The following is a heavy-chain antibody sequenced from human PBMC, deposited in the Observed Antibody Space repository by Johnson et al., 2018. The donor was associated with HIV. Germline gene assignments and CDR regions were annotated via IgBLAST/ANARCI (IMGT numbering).Heavy chain of an antibody. Sequence: EVQLVESGGGVVQPGRSLRLSCAASGFTFSSYWMSWVRQAPGKGLEWVANIKQDGSEKYYADSVKGRFTISRDNSKNRLYLQMNSLRAEDTALYYCAKGGGQQMAHAFDIWGQGTMVTVSS. CDR3: AKGGGQQMAHAFDI. V-gene: IGHV3-7*05. D-gene: IGHD6-13*01. CDR1: GFTFSSYW. J-gene: IGHJ3*02. CDR2: IKQDGSEK.